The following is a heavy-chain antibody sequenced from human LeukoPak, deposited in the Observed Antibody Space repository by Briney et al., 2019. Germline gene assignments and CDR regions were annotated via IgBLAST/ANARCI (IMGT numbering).Heavy chain of an antibody. D-gene: IGHD6-19*01. J-gene: IGHJ4*02. CDR3: ARATTSGWYGLTTFDS. CDR1: GFTFSSYS. CDR2: ISSSSSYI. V-gene: IGHV3-21*01. Sequence: GGSLRLSCAASGFTFSSYSMNWVRQAPGKGLEWVSSISSSSSYIYYADSVKGRFTISRDNAKNSLYLQMNSLRAEDTAVYYCARATTSGWYGLTTFDSWGQGTLVTVSS.